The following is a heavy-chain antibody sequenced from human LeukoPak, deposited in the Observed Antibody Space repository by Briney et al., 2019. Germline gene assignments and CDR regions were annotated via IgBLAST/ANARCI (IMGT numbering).Heavy chain of an antibody. CDR1: GGSIRSGSYY. CDR2: IYTSGST. D-gene: IGHD1-26*01. Sequence: SQTLSLTCTVSGGSIRSGSYYWSWIRQPAGKGLEWIGRIYTSGSTNYNPSLKSRVTISVDTSKNQFSLKLSSVTAADTAVYYCAKDPVGATLVNWFDPWGQGTLVTVSS. V-gene: IGHV4-61*02. J-gene: IGHJ5*02. CDR3: AKDPVGATLVNWFDP.